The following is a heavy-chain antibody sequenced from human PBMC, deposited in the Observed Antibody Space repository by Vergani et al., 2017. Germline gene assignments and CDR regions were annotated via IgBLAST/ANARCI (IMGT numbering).Heavy chain of an antibody. CDR2: IDYSGST. D-gene: IGHD6-19*01. J-gene: IGHJ2*01. V-gene: IGHV4-59*01. Sequence: QVQLQESGPGLVKPSETLSLTCTVSGGPISSYYWSWIRQPPGKGLEWIGYIDYSGSTNYNPSLKSRVTISVDTSKNQFSLKLSSVTAADTAVYYCARAGAGYSSGWDDWYFDLWGRGTLVTVSS. CDR3: ARAGAGYSSGWDDWYFDL. CDR1: GGPISSYY.